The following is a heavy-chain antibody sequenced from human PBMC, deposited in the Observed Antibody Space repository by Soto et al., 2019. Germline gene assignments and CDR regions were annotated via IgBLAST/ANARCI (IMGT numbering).Heavy chain of an antibody. CDR3: AKPRGPSSSDYYYYGMDV. J-gene: IGHJ6*02. Sequence: GGSLRLSCAASGFTFSSYAMSWVRQAPGKGLEWVSAISGSGGRTYYADSVKGRFSISRDNSKNTLYLQMNSLRAEDTAVYYCAKPRGPSSSDYYYYGMDVWGQGTTVTVSS. V-gene: IGHV3-23*01. D-gene: IGHD6-6*01. CDR2: ISGSGGRT. CDR1: GFTFSSYA.